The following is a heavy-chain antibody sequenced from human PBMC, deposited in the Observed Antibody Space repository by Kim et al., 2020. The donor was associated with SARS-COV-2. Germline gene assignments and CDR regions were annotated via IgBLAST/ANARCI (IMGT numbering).Heavy chain of an antibody. D-gene: IGHD2-15*01. CDR2: ISGSGGST. Sequence: GGSLRLSCAASGFTFSSYAMSWVRQAPGKGLEWVSAISGSGGSTYYADSVKGRFTISRDNSKNTLYLQMNSLRAEDTAVYYCAKRGGGGYCSGGSCYSPYYYYGMDVWGQGTTVTVSS. CDR3: AKRGGGGYCSGGSCYSPYYYYGMDV. CDR1: GFTFSSYA. V-gene: IGHV3-23*01. J-gene: IGHJ6*02.